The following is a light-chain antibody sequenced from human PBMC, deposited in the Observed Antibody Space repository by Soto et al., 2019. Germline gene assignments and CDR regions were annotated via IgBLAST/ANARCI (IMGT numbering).Light chain of an antibody. Sequence: QSALTQPASVSGSPGQSITISCTGTSNDFGGYNYVSWYQHHPGKAPKLMIYEVSDRPSGVSNRFSGSKSGNTASLTISGLQAEDEADYYCSSYTGSNIRYVFGTGTKVTVL. CDR3: SSYTGSNIRYV. V-gene: IGLV2-14*01. J-gene: IGLJ1*01. CDR1: SNDFGGYNY. CDR2: EVS.